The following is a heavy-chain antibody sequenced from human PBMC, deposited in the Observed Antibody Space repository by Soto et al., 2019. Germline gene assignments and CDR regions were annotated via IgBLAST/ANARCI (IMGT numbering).Heavy chain of an antibody. J-gene: IGHJ6*03. CDR3: ARRSPRNESYYYYYYMDV. CDR2: IKQDGSEK. V-gene: IGHV3-7*01. D-gene: IGHD1-1*01. Sequence: GGSLRLSCAASGFTFSSYWMSWVRQAPGKGLEWVANIKQDGSEKYYVDSVKGRFTISRDNAKNSLYLQMNSLRAEDTAVYYCARRSPRNESYYYYYYMDVWGKGTTVTVSS. CDR1: GFTFSSYW.